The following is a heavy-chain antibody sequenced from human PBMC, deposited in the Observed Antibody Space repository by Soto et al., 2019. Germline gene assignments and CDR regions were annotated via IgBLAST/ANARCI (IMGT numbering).Heavy chain of an antibody. Sequence: PSETLSLTCAVYGGSFSGYYWSWIRQPPGKGLEWIGEINHSGSTNYNPSLKSRVTISVDTSKNQFSLKLSSVTAADTAVYYCAIAGTAMVTLDYWGQGTRVTGSS. CDR1: GGSFSGYY. CDR2: INHSGST. CDR3: AIAGTAMVTLDY. V-gene: IGHV4-34*01. D-gene: IGHD5-18*01. J-gene: IGHJ4*02.